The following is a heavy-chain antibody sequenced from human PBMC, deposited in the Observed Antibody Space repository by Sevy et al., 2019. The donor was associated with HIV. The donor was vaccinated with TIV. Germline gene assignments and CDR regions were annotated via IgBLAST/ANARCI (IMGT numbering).Heavy chain of an antibody. D-gene: IGHD6-13*01. J-gene: IGHJ4*02. CDR3: ARVPSAEYSSSWYYFDY. Sequence: ASVKVSCKDSGYTFTSYGITWVRQAPGQGLEWMGWISSYNDNINYAQSLQGRVTMTTDTSTSTAYMELRSLRSDDTAVYYCARVPSAEYSSSWYYFDYWGQGTLVTVSS. CDR2: ISSYNDNI. V-gene: IGHV1-18*01. CDR1: GYTFTSYG.